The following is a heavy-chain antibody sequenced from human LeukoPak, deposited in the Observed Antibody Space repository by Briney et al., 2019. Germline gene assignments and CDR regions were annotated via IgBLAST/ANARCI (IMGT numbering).Heavy chain of an antibody. D-gene: IGHD6-13*01. CDR3: ARGGRGAAAEDY. Sequence: SETLSLTCTVSGGSISSGGYYWSWIRQPPGKGLEWIGYIYHSGSTNYNPSLKSRVTISVDTSKNQYSLKLSSVTAADTAVYYCARGGRGAAAEDYWGQGTLVTVSS. CDR2: IYHSGST. J-gene: IGHJ4*02. V-gene: IGHV4-61*08. CDR1: GGSISSGGYY.